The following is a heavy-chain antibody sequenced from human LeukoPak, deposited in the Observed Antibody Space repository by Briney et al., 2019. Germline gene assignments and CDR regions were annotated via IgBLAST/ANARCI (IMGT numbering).Heavy chain of an antibody. V-gene: IGHV3-30*04. CDR1: GFTFSSYA. Sequence: GGSLRLSCAASGFTFSSYAMSWVRQAPGKGLEWVAVISYDGSNKYYADSVKGRFTISRDNSKNTLYLQMNSLRAEDTAVYYCARVFPGDIVATILGSDYWGQGTLVTVSS. CDR2: ISYDGSNK. J-gene: IGHJ4*02. CDR3: ARVFPGDIVATILGSDY. D-gene: IGHD5-12*01.